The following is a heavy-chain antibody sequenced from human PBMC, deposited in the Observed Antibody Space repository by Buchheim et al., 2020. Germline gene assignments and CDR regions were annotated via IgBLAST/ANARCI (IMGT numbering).Heavy chain of an antibody. CDR2: VSGTGDHT. J-gene: IGHJ4*02. CDR3: AKSKSAFGLNGY. V-gene: IGHV3-23*01. D-gene: IGHD3/OR15-3a*01. CDR1: GFTFSNFA. Sequence: EVQLLESGGDLVQPGGSLRLSCAASGFTFSNFAMNWVRQAPGKGLEWVSGVSGTGDHTYYVECVKGRFTISRDNSEHKRYLQMNSLRDGDTAVYYCAKSKSAFGLNGYWGQGTL.